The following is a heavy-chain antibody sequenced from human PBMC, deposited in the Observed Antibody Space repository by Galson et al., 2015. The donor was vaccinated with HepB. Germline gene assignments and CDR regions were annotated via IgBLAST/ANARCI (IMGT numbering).Heavy chain of an antibody. J-gene: IGHJ4*02. D-gene: IGHD2-8*01. V-gene: IGHV3-23*01. CDR1: GFTFSRYA. CDR2: ITSNGGRT. CDR3: AKDGIMVPNNPYQLHF. Sequence: SLRLSCAASGFTFSRYAMPWVRQAPGKGLEWISSITSNGGRTFYTNSVKGRFTISRDNSRNTVVLQLSSLRPEDTAVYYCAKDGIMVPNNPYQLHFWGQGTLVSVSS.